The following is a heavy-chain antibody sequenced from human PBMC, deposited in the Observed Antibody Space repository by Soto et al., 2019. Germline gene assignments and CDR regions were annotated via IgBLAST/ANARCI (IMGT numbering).Heavy chain of an antibody. CDR1: GGSITSGNSYS. D-gene: IGHD3-10*01. V-gene: IGHV4-30-2*01. J-gene: IGHJ5*02. CDR3: ARAVSPYFGTWFDP. CDR2: ISQTGAT. Sequence: QLQLQESGPGLVKPSETLSLTCAVSGGSITSGNSYSWAWIRQPPGRGLEWIGSISQTGATSYNPSLKSRVSVSLDKSKNQFSSRLSSVTAAEMAVYYGARAVSPYFGTWFDPWGQGTLVTVSS.